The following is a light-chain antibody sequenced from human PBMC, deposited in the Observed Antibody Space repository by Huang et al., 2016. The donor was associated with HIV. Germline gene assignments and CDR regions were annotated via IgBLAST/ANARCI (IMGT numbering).Light chain of an antibody. V-gene: IGKV1-39*01. CDR2: GAS. CDR1: QAIGKY. CDR3: QQSFNAPRT. Sequence: DIQMTQSPSSLSASVGDKVTITCRASQAIGKYLNLYQQKPGKAPNVVIYGASSLQSGVPSRVSGSGSGTDFTLTISSLRPEDFATYYCQQSFNAPRTFGQGTKLEIK. J-gene: IGKJ2*01.